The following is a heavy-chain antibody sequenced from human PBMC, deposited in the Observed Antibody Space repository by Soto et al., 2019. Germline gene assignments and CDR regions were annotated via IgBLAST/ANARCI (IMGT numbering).Heavy chain of an antibody. J-gene: IGHJ5*02. CDR1: GNTFGTYG. CDR2: IVGDSGAT. CDR3: ARVAGCGSGSSRFDT. D-gene: IGHD3-10*01. V-gene: IGHV1-18*01. Sequence: QVQLMQSGTEVAKPGASVKVSCKTSGNTFGTYGLSWVRQAPGQGLEWMGWIVGDSGATIYAQKFQGRGTMYTDTPTSTAYMELRSMTSDGAALYYCARVAGCGSGSSRFDTWGQGSLVSVSS.